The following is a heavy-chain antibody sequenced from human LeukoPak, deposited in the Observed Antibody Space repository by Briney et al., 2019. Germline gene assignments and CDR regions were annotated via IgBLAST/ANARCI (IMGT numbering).Heavy chain of an antibody. CDR1: GYTFTSYY. Sequence: ASVKVSCKASGYTFTSYYMHWVRQAPGQGLEWMGIINPSGGSTSYAQKFQGRVTMTRDTSTSTVYMELSSLRSKDTAVYYCARERIAAAGEEFYYYYGMDVWGQGTTVTVSS. D-gene: IGHD6-13*01. CDR2: INPSGGST. CDR3: ARERIAAAGEEFYYYYGMDV. V-gene: IGHV1-46*01. J-gene: IGHJ6*02.